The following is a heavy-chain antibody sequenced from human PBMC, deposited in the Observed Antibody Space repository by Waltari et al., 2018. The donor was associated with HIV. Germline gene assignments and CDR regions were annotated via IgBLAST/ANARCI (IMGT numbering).Heavy chain of an antibody. Sequence: QVHLVQSGAEVKKPGAAMRVSCKASGYTFGTYQLHWVRQAPGQGFEWMGIINPSGFTTNYAKKFQGRCTMPSDTPTSTVYMELSSLTSEDTAVYYCTRSSDWYNGFDVWGQGTMVTVSS. CDR3: TRSSDWYNGFDV. V-gene: IGHV1-46*03. CDR2: INPSGFTT. J-gene: IGHJ3*01. D-gene: IGHD6-19*01. CDR1: GYTFGTYQ.